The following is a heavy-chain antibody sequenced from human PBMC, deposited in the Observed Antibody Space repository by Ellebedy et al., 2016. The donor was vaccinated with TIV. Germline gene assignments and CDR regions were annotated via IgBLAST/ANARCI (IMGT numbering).Heavy chain of an antibody. J-gene: IGHJ6*02. CDR1: GFTFSSYW. D-gene: IGHD6-19*01. Sequence: GESLKISXAASGFTFSSYWMHWVRQAPGKGLVWVSRINSDGSSTSYADSVKGRFTISRDNAKNSLYLQMNSLRAEDTAVYYCARDIAVAGTGHYYYGMDVWGQGTTVTVSS. CDR3: ARDIAVAGTGHYYYGMDV. V-gene: IGHV3-74*01. CDR2: INSDGSST.